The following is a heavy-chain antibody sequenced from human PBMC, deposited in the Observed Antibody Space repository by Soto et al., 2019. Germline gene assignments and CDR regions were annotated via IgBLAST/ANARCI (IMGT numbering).Heavy chain of an antibody. CDR2: IRTIGYGGTT. J-gene: IGHJ4*02. CDR1: GFTFGDYA. Sequence: GSLRLSCTTSGFTFGDYALSWVRQAPGRGLEWVGFIRTIGYGGTTQYAASVKDRFTISRDDSNSIAYLQMNSLKTEDTAVYYCTRENSPYGDYVYVDHWGQGTLVTVSS. CDR3: TRENSPYGDYVYVDH. D-gene: IGHD4-17*01. V-gene: IGHV3-49*04.